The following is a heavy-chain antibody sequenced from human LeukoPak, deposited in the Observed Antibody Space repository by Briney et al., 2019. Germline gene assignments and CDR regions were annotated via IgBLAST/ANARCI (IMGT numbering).Heavy chain of an antibody. CDR1: GGSFSGYY. V-gene: IGHV4-34*01. D-gene: IGHD3-9*01. Sequence: SETLSLTCAVYGGSFSGYYWSWIRQPPGKGLEWIGEINHSGSTNYNPSLKSRVTISVDTSKNQFSLKLSSVTAADTAVYYCARGWRRGYYDILTGYCSHWGQGTLVTVSS. CDR2: INHSGST. CDR3: ARGWRRGYYDILTGYCSH. J-gene: IGHJ4*02.